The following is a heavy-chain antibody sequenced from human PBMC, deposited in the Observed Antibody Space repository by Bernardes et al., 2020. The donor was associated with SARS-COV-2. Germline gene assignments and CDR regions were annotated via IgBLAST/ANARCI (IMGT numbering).Heavy chain of an antibody. CDR3: ARGSGNYYFDF. J-gene: IGHJ4*02. D-gene: IGHD1-26*01. CDR2: INMDGRTT. V-gene: IGHV3-74*01. CDR1: GFTFSSYC. Sequence: GGSLRLSCAASGFTFSSYCMHWVRQVPGKGLLWVSRINMDGRTTNYADSVKGRFTISRDNARNTVYLQMNSLRAEDTAVYYCARGSGNYYFDFWGRGTLVTVSS.